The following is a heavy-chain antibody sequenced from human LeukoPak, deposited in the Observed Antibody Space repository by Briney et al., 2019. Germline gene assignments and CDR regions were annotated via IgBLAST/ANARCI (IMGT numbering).Heavy chain of an antibody. CDR3: TTRKYDILTGDVDY. CDR2: IKSKTDGGTT. J-gene: IGHJ4*02. CDR1: GFTFSNAW. Sequence: GGSLRLSCAASGFTFSNAWMSWVRQAPGKGLEWVGRIKSKTDGGTTDYAAPVKGRFTISRDDSKNTLYLQMNSLKTEDTAVYCCTTRKYDILTGDVDYWGQGTLVTVSS. D-gene: IGHD3-9*01. V-gene: IGHV3-15*01.